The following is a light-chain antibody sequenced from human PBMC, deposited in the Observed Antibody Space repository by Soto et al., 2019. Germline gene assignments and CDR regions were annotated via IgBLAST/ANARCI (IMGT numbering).Light chain of an antibody. V-gene: IGKV1-39*01. J-gene: IGKJ1*01. CDR1: QSISSY. CDR2: AAS. Sequence: DIQMTQSPSSLSASVGDRVTITCRPSQSISSYLNWYQQKPGTAPKLLIYAASSLQSGVPSRFSGSGSGTDFTLTISSLQPEDFATNYCQQSYRTPRTFGQGTKVDIK. CDR3: QQSYRTPRT.